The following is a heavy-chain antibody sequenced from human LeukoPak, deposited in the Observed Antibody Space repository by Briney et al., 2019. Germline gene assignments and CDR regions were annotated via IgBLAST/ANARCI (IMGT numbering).Heavy chain of an antibody. J-gene: IGHJ5*02. Sequence: SETLFLTCTVSGGSISSSSYYWSWIRQPPGKGLEWIGEINHSGSTNYNPSLKSRVTMSVDTSKNQFSLKLSSVTAADTAVYYCARGMIQVHWFDPWGQGTLVTVSS. CDR3: ARGMIQVHWFDP. V-gene: IGHV4-39*07. CDR1: GGSISSSSYY. D-gene: IGHD1-1*01. CDR2: INHSGST.